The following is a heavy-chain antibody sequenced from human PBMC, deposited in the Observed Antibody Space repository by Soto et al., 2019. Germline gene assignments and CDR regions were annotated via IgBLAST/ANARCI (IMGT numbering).Heavy chain of an antibody. V-gene: IGHV3-30*18. D-gene: IGHD1-1*01. J-gene: IGHJ6*02. CDR1: GLTFSDYG. CDR3: AKERGRNRNFAMDV. CDR2: ISYDGSFV. Sequence: GGSLRLSCVVSGLTFSDYGFHWVRQAPGKGLDWVAAISYDGSFVYYADSVRGRFTISRDNSRNTLDLQMNTLRHEDTAVYYCAKERGRNRNFAMDVWGQGTSVTVSS.